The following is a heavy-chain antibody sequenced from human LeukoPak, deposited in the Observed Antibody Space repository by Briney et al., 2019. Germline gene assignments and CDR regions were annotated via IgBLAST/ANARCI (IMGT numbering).Heavy chain of an antibody. Sequence: SETLSLTCTVSGDSISSGGFHWSWIRQHPGKGLEWIGYIYYSGTTYYDPSLKSRVSLSVDTSQNQFSLQLRSVTAAGTAVYYRARGPYIGSYLTSGYFDNWGQGTPVTVSS. CDR3: ARGPYIGSYLTSGYFDN. CDR1: GDSISSGGFH. V-gene: IGHV4-31*03. D-gene: IGHD3-10*01. CDR2: IYYSGTT. J-gene: IGHJ4*02.